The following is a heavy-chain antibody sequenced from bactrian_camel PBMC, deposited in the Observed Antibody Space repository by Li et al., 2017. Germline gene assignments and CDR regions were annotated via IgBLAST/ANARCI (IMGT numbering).Heavy chain of an antibody. V-gene: IGHV3S40*01. J-gene: IGHJ4*01. CDR1: GYSSTSTF. CDR2: IYSGITSP. CDR3: AAAQRTVWRDGFQCNNEYKY. D-gene: IGHD3*01. Sequence: DVQLVESGGGSVQAGESLRLTCATVGYSSTSTFMAWFRQAPGKEREGVAAIYSGITSPTAYSDSAKGRFTISQDTTKRWVYLQMNSLKPEDTAMYYCAAAQRTVWRDGFQCNNEYKYWGQGTQVTVS.